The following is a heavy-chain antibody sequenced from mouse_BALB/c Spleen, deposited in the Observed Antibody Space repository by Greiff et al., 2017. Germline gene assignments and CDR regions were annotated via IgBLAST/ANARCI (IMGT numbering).Heavy chain of an antibody. Sequence: EVKLVESGGGLVQPGGSLKLSCAASGFTFSSYGMSWVRQTPDKRLELVATINSNGGSTYYPDSVKGRFTISRDNAKNTLYLQMSSLKSEDTAMYYCARIYYDDYYAMDYWGQGTSVTVSS. CDR2: INSNGGST. CDR1: GFTFSSYG. CDR3: ARIYYDDYYAMDY. V-gene: IGHV5-6-3*01. D-gene: IGHD2-4*01. J-gene: IGHJ4*01.